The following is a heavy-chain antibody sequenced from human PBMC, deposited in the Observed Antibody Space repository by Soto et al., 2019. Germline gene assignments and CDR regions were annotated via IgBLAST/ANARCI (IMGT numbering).Heavy chain of an antibody. V-gene: IGHV4-39*01. CDR1: GGSISSSSYY. CDR2: IYYSGST. Sequence: PSETLSLTCTVSGGSISSSSYYWGWNRQPPGKGLEWIGSIYYSGSTYYNPSLKSRVTISVDTSKNQFSLKLSSVTAADTAVYYCARRAGTTSRNYYYYMDVWGKGTTVTVSS. CDR3: ARRAGTTSRNYYYYMDV. D-gene: IGHD1-1*01. J-gene: IGHJ6*03.